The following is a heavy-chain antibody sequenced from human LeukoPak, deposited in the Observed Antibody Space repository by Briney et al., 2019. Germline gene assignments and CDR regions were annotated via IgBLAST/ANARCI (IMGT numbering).Heavy chain of an antibody. Sequence: SETLSLTCAVYGGSFSGYYWSWIRQPPGKGLEWIGEINHSGSTNYNPSLKSRVTISVDTSKNQFSLKLSSVTAADTAVYYCARVTSTTGTDWGQGTLATVSS. CDR1: GGSFSGYY. J-gene: IGHJ4*02. D-gene: IGHD1-1*01. V-gene: IGHV4-34*01. CDR3: ARVTSTTGTD. CDR2: INHSGST.